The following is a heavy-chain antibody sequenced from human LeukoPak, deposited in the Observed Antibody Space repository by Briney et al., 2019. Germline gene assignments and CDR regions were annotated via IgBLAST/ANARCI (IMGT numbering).Heavy chain of an antibody. CDR1: GFTFSDYD. Sequence: GGSLRLSCSASGFTFSDYDMNWVSQAPGKGLGWGSSISYLSSHVYYGDSVKGRFSISRDNAKNSLYLQMNSLGAEDTAIYYCGRAFPPLRTSSAGDLWGQGILVTVSS. J-gene: IGHJ4*02. D-gene: IGHD3-16*01. CDR3: GRAFPPLRTSSAGDL. V-gene: IGHV3-21*01. CDR2: ISYLSSHV.